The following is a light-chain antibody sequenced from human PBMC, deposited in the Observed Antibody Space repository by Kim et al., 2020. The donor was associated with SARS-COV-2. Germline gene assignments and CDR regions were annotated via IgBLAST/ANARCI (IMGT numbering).Light chain of an antibody. J-gene: IGKJ2*01. Sequence: SASVGDRVTITCRDSQSISSYLNWYQQKPGKAPKLLIYAASSLQSGVPSRFSGSGSGTDFTLTISSLQPEDFATYYCQQSYSTPYTFGQGTKLEI. V-gene: IGKV1-39*01. CDR3: QQSYSTPYT. CDR2: AAS. CDR1: QSISSY.